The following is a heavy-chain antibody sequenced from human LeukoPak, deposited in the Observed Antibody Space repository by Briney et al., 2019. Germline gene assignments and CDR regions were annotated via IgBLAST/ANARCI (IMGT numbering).Heavy chain of an antibody. CDR1: GFVFSTYW. CDR2: INLDGTEE. V-gene: IGHV3-7*01. J-gene: IGHJ4*02. CDR3: ASGRHDFLH. D-gene: IGHD3/OR15-3a*01. Sequence: GGSLRLACAASGFVFSTYWMTWVRQAPGKGLEWVANINLDGTEEHYVDSSLKGRFTISRDNAKNSLYLQMTSLRVEDTAVYYCASGRHDFLHWGQGTLVTVSS.